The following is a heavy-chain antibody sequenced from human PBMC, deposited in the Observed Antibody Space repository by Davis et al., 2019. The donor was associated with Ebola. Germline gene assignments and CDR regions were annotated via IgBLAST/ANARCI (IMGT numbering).Heavy chain of an antibody. D-gene: IGHD2-15*01. V-gene: IGHV4-38-2*02. Sequence: SETLSLTCTVSNYSIKSGYYWGWIRQTPEKGLEWIASIDHSGSTIYNPSLKSRVTMSVDTSKNQFSLKLSSVTAADTAVYYCARRVVVAATRIDYWGQGTLVTVSS. CDR1: NYSIKSGYY. J-gene: IGHJ4*02. CDR2: IDHSGST. CDR3: ARRVVVAATRIDY.